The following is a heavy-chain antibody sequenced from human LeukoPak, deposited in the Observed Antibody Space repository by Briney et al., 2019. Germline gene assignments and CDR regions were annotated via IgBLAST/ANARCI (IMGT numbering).Heavy chain of an antibody. CDR3: ARDLVTVTKGFDI. D-gene: IGHD4-17*01. CDR2: ISYIGST. CDR1: ANSFCSHY. J-gene: IGHJ3*02. Sequence: PSETLSLTCAVSANSFCSHYWTWIRQPPGKGLEWIGYISYIGSTNYNPSLKSRVTISIDTSKSQFSLNLTAVTAADTAVYYCARDLVTVTKGFDIWGQGTMVSVSS. V-gene: IGHV4-59*11.